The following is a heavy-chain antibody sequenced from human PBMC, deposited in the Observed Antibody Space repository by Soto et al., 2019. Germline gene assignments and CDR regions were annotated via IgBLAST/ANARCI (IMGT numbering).Heavy chain of an antibody. CDR1: GFTFSSYG. V-gene: IGHV3-33*01. Sequence: GGSLRLSCAASGFTFSSYGMHWVRQAPGKGLEWVAVIWYDGSNKYYADSVKGRFTISRDNSKNTLYLQMNSLRAEDTAVYYCARDICGGSCYEEGYYYYGMDVWGQGTTVTVSS. J-gene: IGHJ6*02. D-gene: IGHD2-15*01. CDR3: ARDICGGSCYEEGYYYYGMDV. CDR2: IWYDGSNK.